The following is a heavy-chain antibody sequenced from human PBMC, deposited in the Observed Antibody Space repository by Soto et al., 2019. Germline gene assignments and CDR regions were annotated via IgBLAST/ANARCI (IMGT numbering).Heavy chain of an antibody. CDR2: IIPIFGTA. J-gene: IGHJ6*02. CDR1: GGTFSSYA. D-gene: IGHD1-20*01. V-gene: IGHV1-69*01. Sequence: QVQLVQSGAEVKKPGSSVKVSCKASGGTFSSYAISWVRQAPGQGLEWMGGIIPIFGTANYAQKFQGRVTITADESTSTAYMELSSLGSEDTAVYYCARDRSRNWNYYYYGMDVWGQGTTVTVSS. CDR3: ARDRSRNWNYYYYGMDV.